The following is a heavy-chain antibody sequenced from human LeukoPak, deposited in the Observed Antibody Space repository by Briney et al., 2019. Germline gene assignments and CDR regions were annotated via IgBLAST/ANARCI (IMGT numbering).Heavy chain of an antibody. Sequence: SETLSLTCTVSGVSISSYYWSWIPQPPGKGLEWIGHIYYSGSTNTNYNPSLKSRVTISVDTSKNQFSLKLSSVTAADTAVYYCARIRGGSGYDDYWGQGTLVTVSS. J-gene: IGHJ4*02. D-gene: IGHD5-12*01. CDR1: GVSISSYY. CDR3: ARIRGGSGYDDY. V-gene: IGHV4-59*08. CDR2: IYYSGSTNT.